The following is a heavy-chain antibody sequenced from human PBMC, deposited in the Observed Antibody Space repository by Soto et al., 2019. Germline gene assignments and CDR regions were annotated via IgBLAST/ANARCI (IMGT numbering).Heavy chain of an antibody. J-gene: IGHJ5*02. CDR1: GFSLSTSGVG. V-gene: IGHV2-5*01. CDR3: AHRRPDSSSWYLVLPPGSGFDP. D-gene: IGHD6-13*01. Sequence: GSGPTLVNPTQTLTLTCTFSGFSLSTSGVGVGWIRQPPGKALEWLALIYWNDDKRYSPSLKSRLTITKDTSKNQVVLTMTNMDPVDTATYYCAHRRPDSSSWYLVLPPGSGFDPWGQGTLVTVSS. CDR2: IYWNDDK.